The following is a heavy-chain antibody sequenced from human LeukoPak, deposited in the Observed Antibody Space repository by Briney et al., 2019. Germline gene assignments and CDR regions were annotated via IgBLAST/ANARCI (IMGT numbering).Heavy chain of an antibody. V-gene: IGHV4-59*01. D-gene: IGHD1-1*01. Sequence: SETLSLTCTVSGGSISSYYRSWIRRPPGKGLEWIGYIFHSGSTNYNPSLKSRVTISVDTSKNQFSLRMSSMTAADTAVYYCARATSPFYTDFDYWGQGTLVTVSS. CDR2: IFHSGST. CDR1: GGSISSYY. CDR3: ARATSPFYTDFDY. J-gene: IGHJ4*02.